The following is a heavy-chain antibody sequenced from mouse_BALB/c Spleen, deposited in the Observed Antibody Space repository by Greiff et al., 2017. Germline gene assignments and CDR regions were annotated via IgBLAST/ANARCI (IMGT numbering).Heavy chain of an antibody. CDR3: ARDYMDFDY. J-gene: IGHJ2*01. CDR2: IYPGDGYT. Sequence: QVQLQQSGAELVRPGSSVKISCKASGYAFSSYWMNWVKQRPGQGLEWIGQIYPGDGYTNYNEKFKSKATLTVDTSSSTAYMQLSSLSSEDSALYCGARDYMDFDYWGQGTTLTVSA. D-gene: IGHD2-4*01. CDR1: GYAFSSYW. V-gene: IGHV1-80*01.